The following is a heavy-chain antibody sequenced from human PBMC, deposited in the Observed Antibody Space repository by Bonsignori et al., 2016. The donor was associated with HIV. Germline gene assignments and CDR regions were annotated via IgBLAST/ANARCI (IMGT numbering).Heavy chain of an antibody. D-gene: IGHD2-2*01. V-gene: IGHV3-49*04. Sequence: GESLKISCTASGYTFGDYAMSWVRQAPGKGLEWVGFIRSKAYGGTTEYAASVKGRFTISRDDSKSIAYLQMNSLKAEDTAVYYCSRDPAPWDIVEGPAAQTMGGGHWGQGTLVTVSS. CDR1: GYTFGDYA. CDR2: IRSKAYGGTT. CDR3: SRDPAPWDIVEGPAAQTMGGGH. J-gene: IGHJ4*02.